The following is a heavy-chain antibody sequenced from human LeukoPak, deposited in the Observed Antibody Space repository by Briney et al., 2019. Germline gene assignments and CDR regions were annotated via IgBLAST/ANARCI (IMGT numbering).Heavy chain of an antibody. CDR1: GYTFTGYY. V-gene: IGHV1-2*02. CDR3: ARDGACSSTSCQNFDY. CDR2: INPHSGAT. D-gene: IGHD2-2*01. J-gene: IGHJ4*02. Sequence: EASVKVSCKASGYTFTGYYMHWVRQAPGQGLEWMGWINPHSGATNYAQQFQGRVTMTRDTSISTAYMELSGLRSDDTAVYYCARDGACSSTSCQNFDYWGQGTLVTVSS.